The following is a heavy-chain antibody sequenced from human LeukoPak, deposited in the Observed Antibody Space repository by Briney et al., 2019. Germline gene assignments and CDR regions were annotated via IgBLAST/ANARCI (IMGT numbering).Heavy chain of an antibody. J-gene: IGHJ4*02. V-gene: IGHV3-23*01. CDR1: GFTFGNFA. Sequence: GGSLRLSCSASGFTFGNFAMNWVRQAPGKGLEWVSTIRSSDGSTYYADSVKGRFTISRDNSKNTLYLQMNSLRAEDTAVYYCANGAYWGQGTLVTVSS. CDR3: ANGAY. CDR2: IRSSDGST.